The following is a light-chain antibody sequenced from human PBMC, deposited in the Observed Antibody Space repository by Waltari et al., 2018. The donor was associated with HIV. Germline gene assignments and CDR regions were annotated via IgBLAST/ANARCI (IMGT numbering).Light chain of an antibody. V-gene: IGLV1-44*01. CDR3: ATLDDSLNGPI. CDR2: RNN. CDR1: SSHIGSNG. Sequence: QSVLTQSPSASGTPVQRVTISCSGGSSHIGSNGVDWYQQFPGTAPKLLIYRNNQRPSGVPDRFSGSKSGTSASLAISGLQSEDEATYYCATLDDSLNGPIFGGGTRLTVL. J-gene: IGLJ2*01.